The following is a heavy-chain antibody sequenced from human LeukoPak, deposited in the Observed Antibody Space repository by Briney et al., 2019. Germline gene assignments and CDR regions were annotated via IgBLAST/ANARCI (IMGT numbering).Heavy chain of an antibody. D-gene: IGHD2-2*01. V-gene: IGHV3-23*01. CDR1: GFTFSSIA. CDR3: AKLPREYCSSASCPNWFDT. J-gene: IGHJ5*02. Sequence: GGSLRLSCAASGFTFSSIAMSWVRQAPDKGLEWVSTISGSGGGTYYADSVKGRFTISRDDSKNTLYLQMNSLRAEDTAVYYCAKLPREYCSSASCPNWFDTWGQGILVTVSS. CDR2: ISGSGGGT.